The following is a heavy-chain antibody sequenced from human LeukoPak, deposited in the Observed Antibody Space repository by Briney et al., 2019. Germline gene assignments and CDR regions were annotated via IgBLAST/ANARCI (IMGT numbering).Heavy chain of an antibody. CDR3: AKAPVTSCRGAFCYPFDS. D-gene: IGHD2-15*01. CDR1: SCSLSSYA. CDR2: TSSSDAGK. V-gene: IGHV3-23*01. Sequence: GGSLRLSCTGSSCSLSSYALSGVGRARGKGLEGVSATSSSDAGKYYADSVRGRFPISRDNSRNTMYLQMNSLRVEDAAVYYCAKAPVTSCRGAFCYPFDSWGQGTLVTVSS. J-gene: IGHJ4*02.